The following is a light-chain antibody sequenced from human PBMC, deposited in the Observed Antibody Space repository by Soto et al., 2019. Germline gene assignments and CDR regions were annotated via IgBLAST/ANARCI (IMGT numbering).Light chain of an antibody. CDR1: QTSNW. V-gene: IGKV1-5*03. CDR3: HQYNNYSPRT. Sequence: DIQMTQSPSTLSASVGDRVTITCRASQTSNWLAWYQQKPGKAPKLLIYKASSLESGVPSRFSGSGSGTEFTLTISSLQPDDFATYYCHQYNNYSPRTFGQGTKVEIK. J-gene: IGKJ1*01. CDR2: KAS.